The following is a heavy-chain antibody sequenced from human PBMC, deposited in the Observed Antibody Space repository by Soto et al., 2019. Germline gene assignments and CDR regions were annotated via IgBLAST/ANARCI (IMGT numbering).Heavy chain of an antibody. D-gene: IGHD2-15*01. J-gene: IGHJ6*02. V-gene: IGHV3-48*02. Sequence: PGGSLRRSCGAAGFTFGSYSMNWVRQAPGKGLEWVSYISGSSVSIYYADSVKGRFTVSRDNAQNSLFLEMNSLRDEDTAVYYCARLTSILYGMDVWGQGTTVTVSS. CDR2: ISGSSVSI. CDR3: ARLTSILYGMDV. CDR1: GFTFGSYS.